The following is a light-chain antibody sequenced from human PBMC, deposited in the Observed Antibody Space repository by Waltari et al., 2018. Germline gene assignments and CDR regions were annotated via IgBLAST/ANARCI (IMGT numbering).Light chain of an antibody. J-gene: IGLJ2*01. CDR2: RDS. V-gene: IGLV3-9*01. Sequence: SYELTQPLSVSVALGQTARITWGGNNIGSKNVHWYRQKPGQAPVLVIHRDSNRPSGIPARFSGSNSGNTATLTITRVDAGDEGDYYCQVWDTSSAHVLFGGGTKLTVL. CDR1: NIGSKN. CDR3: QVWDTSSAHVL.